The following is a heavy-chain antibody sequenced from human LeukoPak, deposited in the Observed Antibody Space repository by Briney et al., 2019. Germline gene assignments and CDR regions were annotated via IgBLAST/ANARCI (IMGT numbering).Heavy chain of an antibody. CDR3: ARDRIAARPVYYYDMDV. D-gene: IGHD6-6*01. Sequence: GSSLRLSCAASGFIFSSYGMHWVRQDAGKGLEWVAVIRYDGSDKYYADSVKGRFTISRDNSKNTLYLQINRLRAEDTAVYNCARDRIAARPVYYYDMDVWGQGTTVTVSS. J-gene: IGHJ6*02. CDR2: IRYDGSDK. CDR1: GFIFSSYG. V-gene: IGHV3-33*01.